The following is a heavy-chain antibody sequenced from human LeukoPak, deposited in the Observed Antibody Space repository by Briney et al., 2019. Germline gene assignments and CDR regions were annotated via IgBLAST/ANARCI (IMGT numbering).Heavy chain of an antibody. Sequence: SVKVSCKPSGGTFNNSAISWVRQAPGQGLEWLGGIMPLFGTAGYAQKFQGRVTITKDESTRTVYLELTSLTSDDSAVYYCARDVHGDYGSGWFDPWGQGTLVSVSS. J-gene: IGHJ5*02. D-gene: IGHD4-17*01. V-gene: IGHV1-69*05. CDR2: IMPLFGTA. CDR1: GGTFNNSA. CDR3: ARDVHGDYGSGWFDP.